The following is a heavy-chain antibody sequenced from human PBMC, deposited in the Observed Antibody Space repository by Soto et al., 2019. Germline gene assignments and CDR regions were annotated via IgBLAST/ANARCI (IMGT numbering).Heavy chain of an antibody. CDR2: LSGSGGNT. Sequence: EVQLLESGGGLVQPGGSLRLSCAASGFTFSTYAMSWVRQAPGKGLVWVSTLSGSGGNTYNADSVKGRFTISRDNSKNTLYLQMNSLRAEDTAVYYCAKGKGREVANWCFDLWGRGTLVTVSS. J-gene: IGHJ2*01. CDR1: GFTFSTYA. V-gene: IGHV3-23*01. CDR3: AKGKGREVANWCFDL.